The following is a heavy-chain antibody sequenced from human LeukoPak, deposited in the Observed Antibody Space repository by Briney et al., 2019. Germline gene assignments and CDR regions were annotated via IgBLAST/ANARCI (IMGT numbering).Heavy chain of an antibody. CDR1: GGSISSSNW. D-gene: IGHD2-21*02. Sequence: SETLSLTCAVSGGSISSSNWWSWVRQPPGKGLEWIGEIYHSGSTNYNPSLKSRVTISVDKSKNQFSLKLSSVTAADTAVYYCARDTHCGGDCYSPSWFDPWGQGTLVTVSS. CDR3: ARDTHCGGDCYSPSWFDP. V-gene: IGHV4-4*02. CDR2: IYHSGST. J-gene: IGHJ5*02.